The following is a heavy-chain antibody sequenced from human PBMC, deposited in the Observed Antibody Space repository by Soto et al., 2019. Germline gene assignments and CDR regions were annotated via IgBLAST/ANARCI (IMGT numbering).Heavy chain of an antibody. Sequence: EVQLLESGGGLVQPGGSLRLSCAASGFTFSSYAMSWVRQAPGNGLEWVSAISGSGGSTYYADSVKGRFTISRDNSKNTLYLQMNSLRAEDTAVYYCAKGRGYCSSTSCYVGSDYWGQGTLVTVSS. J-gene: IGHJ4*02. CDR3: AKGRGYCSSTSCYVGSDY. CDR2: ISGSGGST. CDR1: GFTFSSYA. D-gene: IGHD2-2*01. V-gene: IGHV3-23*01.